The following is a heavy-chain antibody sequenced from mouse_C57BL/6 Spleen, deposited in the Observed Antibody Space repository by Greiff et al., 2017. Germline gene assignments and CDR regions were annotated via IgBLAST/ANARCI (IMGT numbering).Heavy chain of an antibody. CDR2: INPGSGGT. V-gene: IGHV1-54*01. Sequence: QVQLQQSGAELVRPGTSVKVSCKASGYAFTNYLIEWVKQRPGQGLEWIGVINPGSGGTNYNEKFKGKATLTADKSSSTAYMQLSSLTSEDSAVYFGARGDFGSWGYYYAMDYWGQGTSVTVSS. CDR1: GYAFTNYL. CDR3: ARGDFGSWGYYYAMDY. J-gene: IGHJ4*01. D-gene: IGHD4-1*01.